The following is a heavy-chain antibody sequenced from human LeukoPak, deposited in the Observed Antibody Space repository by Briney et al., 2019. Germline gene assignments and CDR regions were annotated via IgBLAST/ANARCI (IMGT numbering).Heavy chain of an antibody. CDR3: TLFSH. V-gene: IGHV1-2*02. Sequence: GASVKVSCKASGYTXTDHHMHGVRQAPGQGLEWMGWRNPDSGGADYAQKYQGRVTMTRDTSTSTAYMELTRLRSDDTAVYYCTLFSHWGQGTLVTVSS. J-gene: IGHJ4*02. CDR1: GYTXTDHH. CDR2: RNPDSGGA. D-gene: IGHD3-3*01.